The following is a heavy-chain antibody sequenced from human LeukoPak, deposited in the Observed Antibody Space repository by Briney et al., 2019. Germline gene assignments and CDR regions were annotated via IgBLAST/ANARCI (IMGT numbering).Heavy chain of an antibody. CDR3: ARVGVGPHVLRYFDWPYGY. Sequence: GGSLRLSCAASGFTFSSYWMSWVRQAPGKGLEWVANIKQDGSEKYYVDSVKGRFTISRDNAKNSLYLQMNSLRAEDTAVYYCARVGVGPHVLRYFDWPYGYWGQGTLVTVSS. CDR1: GFTFSSYW. V-gene: IGHV3-7*03. CDR2: IKQDGSEK. D-gene: IGHD3-9*01. J-gene: IGHJ4*02.